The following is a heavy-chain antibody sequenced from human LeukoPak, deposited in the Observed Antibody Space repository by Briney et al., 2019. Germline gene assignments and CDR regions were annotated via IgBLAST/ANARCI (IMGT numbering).Heavy chain of an antibody. CDR2: ISDSGTT. V-gene: IGHV4-59*01. CDR3: TKGYYEPFDY. J-gene: IGHJ4*02. CDR1: GAPIRTYY. Sequence: PSETLSLTCTVSGAPIRTYYWDWIRQAPGKGLEWIGCISDSGTTYYNPSLKSRVNIPLDTSKNHFSLKLTAVTAADTAVYFCTKGYYEPFDYWGQGMMVTVSS. D-gene: IGHD3-22*01.